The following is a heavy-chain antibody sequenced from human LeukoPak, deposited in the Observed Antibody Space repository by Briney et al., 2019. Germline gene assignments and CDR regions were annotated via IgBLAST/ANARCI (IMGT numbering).Heavy chain of an antibody. J-gene: IGHJ4*02. CDR1: GGSISSSSYY. CDR3: AREGGYSYGDAPLHFDY. D-gene: IGHD5-18*01. Sequence: SETLSLTCTVSGGSISSSSYYWGWIRQPPGKGLEWIGNIYYSGSTYYNPSLESRVTMSLDTSKNQFSLKLSSVTAADTAVYYCAREGGYSYGDAPLHFDYWGQGTLVTVSS. V-gene: IGHV4-39*07. CDR2: IYYSGST.